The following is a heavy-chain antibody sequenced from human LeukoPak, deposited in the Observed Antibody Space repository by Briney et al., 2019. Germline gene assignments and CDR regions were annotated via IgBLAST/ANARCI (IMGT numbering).Heavy chain of an antibody. J-gene: IGHJ6*03. CDR1: GGSFSGYY. CDR2: INHSGST. CDR3: ASNNYYYYYMDV. Sequence: PSETLSLTCAAYGGSFSGYYWSWIRQPPGKGLEWIGEINHSGSTNYNPSLKSRVTISVDTSKNQFSLKLSSVTAADTAVYYCASNNYYYYYMDVWGKGTTVTVSS. D-gene: IGHD2/OR15-2a*01. V-gene: IGHV4-34*01.